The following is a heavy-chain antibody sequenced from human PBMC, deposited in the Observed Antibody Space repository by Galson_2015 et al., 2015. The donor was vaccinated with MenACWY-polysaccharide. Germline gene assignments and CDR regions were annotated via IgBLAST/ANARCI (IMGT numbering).Heavy chain of an antibody. CDR1: GFTFSNAW. J-gene: IGHJ3*02. CDR3: ARDSPLIAAAGLDAFDI. CDR2: IKQDGSEK. Sequence: SLRLSCAASGFTFSNAWMSWVRQAPGKGLEWVANIKQDGSEKYYVDSVKGRFTISRDNAKNSLYLQMNSLRAEDTAVYYCARDSPLIAAAGLDAFDIWGQGTMVTVSS. D-gene: IGHD6-13*01. V-gene: IGHV3-7*01.